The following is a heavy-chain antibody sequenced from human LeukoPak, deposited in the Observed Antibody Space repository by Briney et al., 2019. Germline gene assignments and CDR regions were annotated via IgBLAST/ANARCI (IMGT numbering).Heavy chain of an antibody. J-gene: IGHJ5*02. CDR1: GFTFSSYA. V-gene: IGHV3-30*04. D-gene: IGHD1-7*01. CDR3: ARVLEATTFDP. Sequence: GGSLRLSCAASGFTFSSYAMHWVRQAPGKGLEWVAVISYDGSNKYYADSVKGRFTISRDNSKNTLYLQMNSLRAEDTAVYYCARVLEATTFDPWGQGTLVTVSS. CDR2: ISYDGSNK.